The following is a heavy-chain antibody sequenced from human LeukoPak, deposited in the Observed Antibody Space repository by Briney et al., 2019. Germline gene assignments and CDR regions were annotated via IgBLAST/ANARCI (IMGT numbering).Heavy chain of an antibody. J-gene: IGHJ6*02. Sequence: TSETLSLTCTVSGGSISSYYWSWIRQPPGKGLEWIGYIYYSGSTNYNPSLKSRVTISVDTSKNQFSLKLSSVTAADTAVYYCARHVRTYYYDSSGGYYYYHGMDVWGQGTTVTVSS. CDR2: IYYSGST. V-gene: IGHV4-59*08. CDR1: GGSISSYY. D-gene: IGHD3-22*01. CDR3: ARHVRTYYYDSSGGYYYYHGMDV.